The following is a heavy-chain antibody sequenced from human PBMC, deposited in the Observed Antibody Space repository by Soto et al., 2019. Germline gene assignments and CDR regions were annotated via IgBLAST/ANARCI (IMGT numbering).Heavy chain of an antibody. CDR2: IIPIFGTA. CDR3: ARGWGYDSTDYYYAY. D-gene: IGHD3-22*01. V-gene: IGHV1-69*01. J-gene: IGHJ4*02. CDR1: GGSFNRHT. Sequence: QVQLVQSGAEVRKPGSSVRVSCKASGGSFNRHTISWVRQAPGQGLEWMGGIIPIFGTANHAQKFQGRVTVIGEESKRKVLLELRSLRSDDTAIYYCARGWGYDSTDYYYAYWGQGTLVIVSS.